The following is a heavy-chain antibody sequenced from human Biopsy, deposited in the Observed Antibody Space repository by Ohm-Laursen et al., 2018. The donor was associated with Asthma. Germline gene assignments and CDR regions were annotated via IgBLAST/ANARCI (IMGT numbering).Heavy chain of an antibody. CDR1: RFTYE. V-gene: IGHV3-30-3*01. CDR2: ISYDGSSI. D-gene: IGHD6-19*01. Sequence: SLRLSCAASRFTYEMHWVRQAPGKGLEWVAFISYDGSSIYYTDSVKGRFTISRDNSKNTLSLQMNSLTAEDTAVYYCAREGVAGTHIEDWGQGTLVTVSS. J-gene: IGHJ4*02. CDR3: AREGVAGTHIED.